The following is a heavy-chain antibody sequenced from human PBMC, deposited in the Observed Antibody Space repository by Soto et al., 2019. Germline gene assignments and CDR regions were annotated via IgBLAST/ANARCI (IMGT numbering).Heavy chain of an antibody. Sequence: GGSLRLSCAASGFTFSNAWMSWVRQAPGKGLEWVGRIKSKTDGGTTDYAALVKGRFTISRDDSKNTLYLQMNSLKTEDTAVYYCTTDRRNYYYYYMDVWGKGTTVTVSS. CDR2: IKSKTDGGTT. V-gene: IGHV3-15*01. CDR1: GFTFSNAW. CDR3: TTDRRNYYYYYMDV. J-gene: IGHJ6*03.